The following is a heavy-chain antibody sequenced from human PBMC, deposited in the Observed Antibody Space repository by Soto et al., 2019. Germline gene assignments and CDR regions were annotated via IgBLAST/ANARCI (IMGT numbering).Heavy chain of an antibody. CDR1: GFTFSSYA. V-gene: IGHV3-23*01. D-gene: IGHD6-25*01. CDR3: AKDRSRLPATVDY. J-gene: IGHJ4*02. CDR2: ISGSGGST. Sequence: EVQLLESGGRLVQPGGSLRLSCAASGFTFSSYAMSWVRQAPGKGLVWVSAISGSGGSTYYADSVKGRFTISRDNSKNTLYLQMTSLRAEDTAVYSCAKDRSRLPATVDYWGQGTLVTVSS.